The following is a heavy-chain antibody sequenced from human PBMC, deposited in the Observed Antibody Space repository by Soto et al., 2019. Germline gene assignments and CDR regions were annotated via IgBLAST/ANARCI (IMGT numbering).Heavy chain of an antibody. Sequence: GSLRLSCAASGFTFSSYSMNWVRQAPGKGLEWVSSISSSSSYIYYADSVKGRFTISRDNAKNSLYLQMNSLKTEDTGIYYCTTDSYSTMIVVRFDYWGHGTLVTVSS. J-gene: IGHJ4*01. CDR2: ISSSSSYI. CDR1: GFTFSSYS. V-gene: IGHV3-21*03. D-gene: IGHD3-22*01. CDR3: TTDSYSTMIVVRFDY.